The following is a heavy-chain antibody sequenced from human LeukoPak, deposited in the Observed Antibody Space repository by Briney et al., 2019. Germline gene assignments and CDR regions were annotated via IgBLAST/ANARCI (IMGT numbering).Heavy chain of an antibody. CDR2: ISGSGGSI. CDR1: GFTFSSYA. Sequence: GGSLRLSCAASGFTFSSYAMGWVRQAPGKGLEWVSAISGSGGSIYYADSVEGRFTISRDNTNNIVYLQMNSLRAEDTAVYYCARGPINYSTSWRFDYWGQGTLVTVSS. CDR3: ARGPINYSTSWRFDY. D-gene: IGHD2-2*01. V-gene: IGHV3-23*01. J-gene: IGHJ4*02.